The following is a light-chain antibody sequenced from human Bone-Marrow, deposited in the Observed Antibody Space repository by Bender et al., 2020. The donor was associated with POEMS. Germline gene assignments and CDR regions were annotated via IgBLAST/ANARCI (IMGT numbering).Light chain of an antibody. Sequence: QSALAQPASVSGSPGQSISISCTGTSTDVGNYNLVSWYQQHPGKAPKLMIYDDTQRPSGVYNRFSGSKSDNTASHTISGLQAEDEADYCWCSYAGSSTYVFGTGTTVTVL. J-gene: IGLJ1*01. V-gene: IGLV2-23*01. CDR3: CSYAGSSTYV. CDR2: DDT. CDR1: STDVGNYNL.